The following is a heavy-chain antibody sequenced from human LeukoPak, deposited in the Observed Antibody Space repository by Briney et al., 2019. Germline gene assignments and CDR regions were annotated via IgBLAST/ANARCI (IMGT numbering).Heavy chain of an antibody. V-gene: IGHV3-21*01. D-gene: IGHD1-26*01. J-gene: IGHJ4*02. CDR2: ISSSSSYI. CDR1: GFTFSSYS. Sequence: GGSLRLSCAASGFTFSSYSMNWVRQAPGKGLEWVSSISSSSSYIYYADSVKGRFTISRDNAKNSLYLQMNSLRAEDTAVYYCARDYTWELPVDYWGQGTLVTVSS. CDR3: ARDYTWELPVDY.